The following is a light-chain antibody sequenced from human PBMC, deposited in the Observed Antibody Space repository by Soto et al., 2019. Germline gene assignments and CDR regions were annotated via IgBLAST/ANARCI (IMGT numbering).Light chain of an antibody. J-gene: IGKJ2*01. CDR3: QQYGSSPYT. Sequence: EIVLTQSPGTLSLSPGERATLSCRASQSVSSTYLAWYQKKPGQAPRLLIDGASRRATGIPDRFSGSASGTDFTLTISRLEPEDFAVYYCQQYGSSPYTFGQGTKLEIK. CDR1: QSVSSTY. CDR2: GAS. V-gene: IGKV3-20*01.